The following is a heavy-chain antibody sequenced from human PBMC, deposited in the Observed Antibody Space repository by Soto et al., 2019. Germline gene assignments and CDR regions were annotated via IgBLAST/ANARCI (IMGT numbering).Heavy chain of an antibody. V-gene: IGHV4-4*07. CDR1: GACISGFY. CDR2: IYATGTT. CDR3: VRDGTKTLRDWFDP. D-gene: IGHD1-1*01. J-gene: IGHJ5*02. Sequence: XETLSLTFTVSGACISGFYWSWIRKSAGKGLEWIGRIYATGTTDYNPSLKSRVMMSVDTSKKQFSLKLRSVTAADTAVYYCVRDGTKTLRDWFDPWGQGISVTVSS.